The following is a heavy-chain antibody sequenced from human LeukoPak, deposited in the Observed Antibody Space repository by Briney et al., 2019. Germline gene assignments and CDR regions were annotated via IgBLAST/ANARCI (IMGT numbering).Heavy chain of an antibody. Sequence: GGSLRLSCAASGFTFSDYSMNWVRQALGKGLEWVSSITGSSSYMYYADSVKGRFTISRDNAKNSLYLQMNSLRAEDTALYYCARGGYSSSWLYAFDIWGQGTMVTVSS. CDR3: ARGGYSSSWLYAFDI. CDR1: GFTFSDYS. CDR2: ITGSSSYM. V-gene: IGHV3-21*01. D-gene: IGHD6-13*01. J-gene: IGHJ3*02.